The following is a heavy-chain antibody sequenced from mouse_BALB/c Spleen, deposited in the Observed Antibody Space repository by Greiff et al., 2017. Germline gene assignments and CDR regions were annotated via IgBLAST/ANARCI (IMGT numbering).Heavy chain of an antibody. CDR2: IDTSDSYT. CDR1: GYTFTDYW. CDR3: ARSGYYAMDY. D-gene: IGHD1-3*01. Sequence: VQLQQPGAELVMPGASVKMSCKASGYTFTDYWMHWVKQRPGQGLEWIGAIDTSDSYTSYNQKFKGKATLTVDESSSTAYMQLSSLTSEDSAVYYCARSGYYAMDYWGQGTSVTVSS. V-gene: IGHV1-69*01. J-gene: IGHJ4*01.